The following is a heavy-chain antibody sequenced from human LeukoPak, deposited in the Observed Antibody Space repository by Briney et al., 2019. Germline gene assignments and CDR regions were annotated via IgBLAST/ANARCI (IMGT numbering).Heavy chain of an antibody. CDR2: ISGSDGST. V-gene: IGHV3-23*01. Sequence: GGSLRLSCAASGFTFGTYAMTWVRQAPGKGLDWVSSISGSDGSTYYADSVKGRFTISRDNSRNTLYLQMHSLRDEDTALYYCAKDLRDHTGLGGFDFWGQGTMVTVSS. J-gene: IGHJ3*01. D-gene: IGHD3-16*01. CDR1: GFTFGTYA. CDR3: AKDLRDHTGLGGFDF.